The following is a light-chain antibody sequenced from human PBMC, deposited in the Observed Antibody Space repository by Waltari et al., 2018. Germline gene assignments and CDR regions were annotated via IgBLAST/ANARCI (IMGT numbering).Light chain of an antibody. Sequence: SVLTQPPSASGTPGQRVTISCSGTSSNIGRNSVNWYQQVPGTAPKLLIYNNSQRPSGVPDRFSGSKSGTSASLDISGLQSEDEADYYWAAWDDSLNGVFGGGTKLTVL. J-gene: IGLJ3*02. CDR2: NNS. CDR1: SSNIGRNS. V-gene: IGLV1-44*01. CDR3: AAWDDSLNGV.